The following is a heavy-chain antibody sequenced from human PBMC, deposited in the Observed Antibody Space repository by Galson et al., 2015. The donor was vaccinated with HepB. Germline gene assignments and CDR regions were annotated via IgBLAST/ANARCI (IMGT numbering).Heavy chain of an antibody. CDR1: GYTFSNYA. V-gene: IGHV1-3*01. Sequence: SVKVSCKASGYTFSNYAIHWVRQAPGQRLEWMAWINPANGNTKYSQKFQGIVTMTSDTSATTAYMELSSLRSEDTAVYYCARPAARGWSHFDSWGQGTLVTVSS. CDR3: ARPAARGWSHFDS. J-gene: IGHJ4*02. CDR2: INPANGNT. D-gene: IGHD6-19*01.